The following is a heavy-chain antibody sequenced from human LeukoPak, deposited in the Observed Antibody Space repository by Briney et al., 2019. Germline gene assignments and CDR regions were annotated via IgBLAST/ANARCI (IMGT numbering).Heavy chain of an antibody. Sequence: GGSLRLPFEASGFSFSDHWMGWVRQSPGKGQECVANVKHDGSGKEYVDSVKGRFAISRDNAKNSVYLEMSSLRAEDTVVYYSAKWRWRQSEYEDWGQGTLVTVSS. CDR3: AKWRWRQSEYED. V-gene: IGHV3-7*01. CDR2: VKHDGSGK. J-gene: IGHJ4*02. D-gene: IGHD5-24*01. CDR1: GFSFSDHW.